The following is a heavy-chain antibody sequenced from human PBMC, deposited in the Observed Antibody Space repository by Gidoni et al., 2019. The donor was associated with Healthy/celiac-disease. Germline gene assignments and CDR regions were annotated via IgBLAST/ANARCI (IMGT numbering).Heavy chain of an antibody. J-gene: IGHJ4*02. CDR3: ARATEYYFDY. CDR1: GGSFSGYY. V-gene: IGHV4-34*01. CDR2: INHSGST. Sequence: QVQLQQWGAGLLKPSETLSLTCAVYGGSFSGYYWSWIRQPPGKGLEWIGEINHSGSTNYNPSLKSRVTISVDTSKNQFSLKLSSVTAADTAVYYCARATEYYFDYWGQGTLVTVSS.